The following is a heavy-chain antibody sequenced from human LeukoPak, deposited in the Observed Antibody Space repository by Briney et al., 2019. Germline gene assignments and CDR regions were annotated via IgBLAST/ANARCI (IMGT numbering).Heavy chain of an antibody. CDR2: ISSSSSYI. D-gene: IGHD4-17*01. CDR3: AREGDYGDYIQWFDP. J-gene: IGHJ5*02. Sequence: GGSLGLSCAASGFTFSSYSMNWVRQAPGKGLEWVSSISSSSSYIYYADSVKGRFTISRDNAKNSLYLQMNSLRAEDTAVYYCAREGDYGDYIQWFDPWGQGTLVTVSS. CDR1: GFTFSSYS. V-gene: IGHV3-21*01.